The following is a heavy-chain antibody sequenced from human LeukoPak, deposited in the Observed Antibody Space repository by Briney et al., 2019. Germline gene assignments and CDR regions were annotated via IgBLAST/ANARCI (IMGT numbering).Heavy chain of an antibody. V-gene: IGHV3-7*01. D-gene: IGHD3-10*01. CDR1: GFTFRSFW. J-gene: IGHJ4*02. CDR3: ARETRPLLWFVELLRGYFDY. Sequence: PGGSLRLSCAAAGFTFRSFWMSWVRQAPGKGLEWVASIKQDGSEKYYVDSVKGRFTISRDNSKNTLYLQMNSLRAEDTAVYYCARETRPLLWFVELLRGYFDYWRQGTLVTVSS. CDR2: IKQDGSEK.